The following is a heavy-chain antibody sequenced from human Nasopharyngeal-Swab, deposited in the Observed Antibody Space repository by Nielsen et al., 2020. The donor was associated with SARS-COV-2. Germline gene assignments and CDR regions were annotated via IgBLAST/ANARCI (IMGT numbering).Heavy chain of an antibody. CDR2: INPNSGGT. CDR3: ERGGGAVAGLGY. CDR1: GYTFTGYY. J-gene: IGHJ4*02. Sequence: ASVKVSCKASGYTFTGYYMHWVRQAPGQGLEWMGRINPNSGGTNYAQKFQGRVTMTRDTSISTAYMELSRLRSDDTAVYYCERGGGAVAGLGYWGQGTLVTVSS. V-gene: IGHV1-2*06. D-gene: IGHD6-19*01.